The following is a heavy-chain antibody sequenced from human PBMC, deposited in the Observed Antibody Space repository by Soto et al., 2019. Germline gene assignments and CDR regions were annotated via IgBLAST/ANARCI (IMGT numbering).Heavy chain of an antibody. CDR2: IVVGSGNT. V-gene: IGHV1-58*01. CDR3: AADTDYYGSVSYP. Sequence: RGQRLEWIGWIVVGSGNTNYAQKFQERVTITRDMSTSTAYMELSSLRSEDTAVYYCAADTDYYGSVSYPWGQGTLVTVSS. D-gene: IGHD3-10*01. J-gene: IGHJ5*02.